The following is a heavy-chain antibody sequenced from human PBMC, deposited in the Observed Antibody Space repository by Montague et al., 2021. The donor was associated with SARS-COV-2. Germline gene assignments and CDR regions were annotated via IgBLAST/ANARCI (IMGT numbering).Heavy chain of an antibody. CDR2: ISYDGSNK. CDR3: ARDIATLGRWLQVPWALYYYYGMDV. V-gene: IGHV3-30*04. Sequence: SLRLSRAASGFTFSSYAMHWVRQAPGKGLEWVAVISYDGSNKYYADSVKGRFTISRDNSKNTLYLQMNSLRAEDTAVYYCARDIATLGRWLQVPWALYYYYGMDVWGQGTTVTVSS. D-gene: IGHD5-24*01. CDR1: GFTFSSYA. J-gene: IGHJ6*02.